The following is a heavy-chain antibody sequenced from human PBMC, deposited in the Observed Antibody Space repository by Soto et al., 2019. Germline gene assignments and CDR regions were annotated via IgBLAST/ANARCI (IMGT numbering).Heavy chain of an antibody. Sequence: ASVKVSCKASGYSFTGHYMHWVRRAPGQGLEWMGWVNLNTGGTDYAQEFQGRVTMTTATSIRTVYLEVTRLTSDDTAIYYCARDPSSFLGRVYGMDVWGQGTAVTVSS. CDR3: ARDPSSFLGRVYGMDV. CDR1: GYSFTGHY. J-gene: IGHJ6*02. V-gene: IGHV1-2*02. CDR2: VNLNTGGT.